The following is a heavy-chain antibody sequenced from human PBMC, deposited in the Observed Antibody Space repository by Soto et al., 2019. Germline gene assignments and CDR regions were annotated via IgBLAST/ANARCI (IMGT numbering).Heavy chain of an antibody. Sequence: GGSLRLSCAASGFTFSSYAMHGVLQAPGKGLEWVAVISYDGSNKYYADSVKGRFTISRDNSKNTLYLQMNSLRAEDTAVYYCARLPMYFVNIGMDVWGQGTTVTVSS. J-gene: IGHJ6*02. CDR3: ARLPMYFVNIGMDV. CDR1: GFTFSSYA. CDR2: ISYDGSNK. D-gene: IGHD3-10*02. V-gene: IGHV3-30-3*01.